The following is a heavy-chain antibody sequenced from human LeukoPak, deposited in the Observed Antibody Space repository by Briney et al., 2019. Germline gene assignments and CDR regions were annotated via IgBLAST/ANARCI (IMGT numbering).Heavy chain of an antibody. D-gene: IGHD1-1*01. CDR1: GGSISNYY. CDR2: INHSGNS. J-gene: IGHJ4*02. V-gene: IGHV4-59*01. Sequence: SETLSLTCTVPGGSISNYYWSWIRQPPGKGLEWIGYINHSGNSKYNPPLESRITIAVDTSKNQFSLKLNSVTAADTAVYYCARYFSGKTLDYWGQGMLVTVSS. CDR3: ARYFSGKTLDY.